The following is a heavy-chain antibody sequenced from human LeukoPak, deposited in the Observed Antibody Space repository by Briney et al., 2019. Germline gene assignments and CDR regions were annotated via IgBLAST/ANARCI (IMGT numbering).Heavy chain of an antibody. CDR1: GGSISGDN. CDR3: ARRNDFAI. J-gene: IGHJ3*02. V-gene: IGHV4-59*08. CDR2: IYYSGNT. Sequence: PSETLSLTSTVSGGSISGDNWNWIRQPQGKGLEWIGYIYYSGNTNYNPSLKSRVTISIDTSKNQFSLKLTSVSAADTAVYYCARRNDFAIWGQGTMVTVSS.